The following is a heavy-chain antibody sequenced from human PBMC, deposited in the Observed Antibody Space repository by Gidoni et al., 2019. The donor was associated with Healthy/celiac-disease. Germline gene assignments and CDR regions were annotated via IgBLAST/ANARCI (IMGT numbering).Heavy chain of an antibody. Sequence: QVQLVASGGGVVQPGRSLRLSCAASGFTFSSYAMHWVRQAPGKGLEWVAVISYDGSNKYYADSVKGRFTISRDNSKNTLYLQMNSLRAEDTAVYYCARDPYVVPAAEPHYYYYYYMDVWGKGTTVTVSS. V-gene: IGHV3-30*04. J-gene: IGHJ6*03. D-gene: IGHD2-2*01. CDR2: ISYDGSNK. CDR1: GFTFSSYA. CDR3: ARDPYVVPAAEPHYYYYYYMDV.